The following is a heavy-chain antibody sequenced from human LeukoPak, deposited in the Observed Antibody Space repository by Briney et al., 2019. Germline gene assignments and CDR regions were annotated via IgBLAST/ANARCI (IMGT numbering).Heavy chain of an antibody. D-gene: IGHD3-22*01. Sequence: QSGGSLRLSCAASGFTLSDSGMHWVRQAPGKGLEWVGRMRSKSQDYATAYAASVKGRFTISRDDSKNTAFLQINLLSDDAAAVHYCTNCDDSSDLWGYWGQGTLVTVSS. J-gene: IGHJ4*02. CDR2: MRSKSQDYAT. CDR1: GFTLSDSG. CDR3: TNCDDSSDLWGY. V-gene: IGHV3-73*01.